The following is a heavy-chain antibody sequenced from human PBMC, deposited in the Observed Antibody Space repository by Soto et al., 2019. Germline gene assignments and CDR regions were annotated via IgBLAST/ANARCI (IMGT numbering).Heavy chain of an antibody. V-gene: IGHV3-72*01. D-gene: IGHD2-8*02. CDR3: ACLSASGYWYDF. CDR1: GFMFSDHY. CDR2: SRNKADSYTT. Sequence: GGSLRLSCAASGFMFSDHYMDWVRQAPGKGPEWVGRSRNKADSYTTEYAASVKGRFIISRDGSQNSLYLLMDSLGTEDTAVYYCACLSASGYWYDFWGQGTLVTVS. J-gene: IGHJ4*02.